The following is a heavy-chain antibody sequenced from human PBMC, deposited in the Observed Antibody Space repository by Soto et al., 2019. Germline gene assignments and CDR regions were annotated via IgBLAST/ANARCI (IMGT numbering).Heavy chain of an antibody. CDR2: IYYSWTT. Sequence: QVQLQESGPGLVKPSETLSLTCTVSGGSVNSATYYWSWIRQPPGKGLEWIGYIYYSWTTKYNPSLQSRVTISVDTSKNQFSLTPSSVTAADTAIYYCARAKTTIIVPENYWGQGTLVTVSS. D-gene: IGHD3-22*01. V-gene: IGHV4-61*01. CDR3: ARAKTTIIVPENY. J-gene: IGHJ4*02. CDR1: GGSVNSATYY.